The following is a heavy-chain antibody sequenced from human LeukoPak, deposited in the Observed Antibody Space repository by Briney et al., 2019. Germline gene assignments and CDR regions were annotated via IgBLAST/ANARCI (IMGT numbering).Heavy chain of an antibody. D-gene: IGHD3-16*02. CDR1: GGSISSGGYY. CDR2: IYHGGST. J-gene: IGHJ3*02. V-gene: IGHV4-30-2*01. Sequence: PSETLSLTCTVSGGSISSGGYYWSWIRQPPGKGLEWIGYIYHGGSTYYNPSLKSRVTISVDRSKNQFSLQLNSVTPEDTAVYYCARDFIVVDAFDIWGQGTMVTVSS. CDR3: ARDFIVVDAFDI.